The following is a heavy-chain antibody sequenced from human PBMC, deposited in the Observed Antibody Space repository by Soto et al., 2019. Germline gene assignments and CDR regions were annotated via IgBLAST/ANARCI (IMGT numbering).Heavy chain of an antibody. D-gene: IGHD3-10*01. CDR3: WRGGCAHGSCCSTFDF. CDR1: GYSFTTYF. CDR2: INVDSGYT. V-gene: IGHV1-2*07. J-gene: IGHJ5*01. Sequence: ASVKVSCKTCGYSFTTYFIHCVRQDPAEGIEWLGGINVDSGYTKSAGGFIRRVTTIRATTITTADMQLTSRTSDDTAVYYCWRGGCAHGSCCSTFDFWGQGTLVTVSS.